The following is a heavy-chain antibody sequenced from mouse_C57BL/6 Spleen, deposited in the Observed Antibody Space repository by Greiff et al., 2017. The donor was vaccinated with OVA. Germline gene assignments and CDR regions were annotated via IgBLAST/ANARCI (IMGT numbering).Heavy chain of an antibody. CDR2: IYPGDGDT. Sequence: QVQLQQSGPELVKPGASVKISCKASGYAFSSSWMNWVKQRPGKGLEWIGRIYPGDGDTNYNGKFKGKATLTADKSSSTAYMQLSSLTSEDSAVYFCAGSGGTGNYAMDYWGQGTSVTVSS. J-gene: IGHJ4*01. CDR3: AGSGGTGNYAMDY. V-gene: IGHV1-82*01. D-gene: IGHD3-3*01. CDR1: GYAFSSSW.